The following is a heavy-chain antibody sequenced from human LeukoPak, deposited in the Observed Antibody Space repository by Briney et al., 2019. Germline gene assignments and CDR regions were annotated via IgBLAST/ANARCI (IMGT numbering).Heavy chain of an antibody. Sequence: GGSLRLPCAASGFTFSSYEMNWVRQALGKGLEGVSYISSSGSTIYYADSVKGRFTISRDNAKNSLYLQMNSLRAEDTAVYYCARNRGSGSYDYYFDYWGQGTLVTVSS. V-gene: IGHV3-48*03. D-gene: IGHD3-10*01. CDR3: ARNRGSGSYDYYFDY. CDR2: ISSSGSTI. CDR1: GFTFSSYE. J-gene: IGHJ4*02.